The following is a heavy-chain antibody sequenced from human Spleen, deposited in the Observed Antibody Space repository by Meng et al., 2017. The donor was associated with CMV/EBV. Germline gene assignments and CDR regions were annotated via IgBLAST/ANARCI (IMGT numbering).Heavy chain of an antibody. CDR1: GYTFTSYY. CDR3: ASLELGINGFDI. V-gene: IGHV1-46*01. D-gene: IGHD7-27*01. Sequence: ASVKVSCKASGYTFTSYYMYWVRQAPGQGLEWMGIINPSGGSTSYAQKFQGRVTMTRDTSTSTVYMELSSLRSEDTAVYYCASLELGINGFDIWGQGTMVTVSS. J-gene: IGHJ3*02. CDR2: INPSGGST.